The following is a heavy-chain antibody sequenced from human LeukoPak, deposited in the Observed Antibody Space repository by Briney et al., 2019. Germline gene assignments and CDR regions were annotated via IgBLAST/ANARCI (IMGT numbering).Heavy chain of an antibody. D-gene: IGHD3-22*01. Sequence: GGSLRLSCAVSGITLSNYVMSWVRQAPGKGLEWVAGISDSGGTTNYADSVKGRFTISRDNPKNTLYLQMNSLRAEDTAVYFCAKRGVVIRVILVGFHKEAYYFDSWGQGALVTVSS. CDR1: GITLSNYV. CDR2: ISDSGGTT. J-gene: IGHJ4*02. CDR3: AKRGVVIRVILVGFHKEAYYFDS. V-gene: IGHV3-23*01.